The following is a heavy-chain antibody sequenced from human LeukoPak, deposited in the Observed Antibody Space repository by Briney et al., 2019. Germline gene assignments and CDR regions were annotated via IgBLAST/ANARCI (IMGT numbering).Heavy chain of an antibody. CDR3: TTFYHEYSPY. D-gene: IGHD2/OR15-2a*01. CDR2: IKSNADGGTP. J-gene: IGHJ4*02. CDR1: GFSFMNAW. Sequence: PRGSLRPSCAASGFSFMNAWMIWVRQAPGKGLEWVGRIKSNADGGTPDYAAPARGRFTISRDDSKNTLYLQMNSLKTEDTAVYYCTTFYHEYSPYWGRGTLVTVSS. V-gene: IGHV3-15*01.